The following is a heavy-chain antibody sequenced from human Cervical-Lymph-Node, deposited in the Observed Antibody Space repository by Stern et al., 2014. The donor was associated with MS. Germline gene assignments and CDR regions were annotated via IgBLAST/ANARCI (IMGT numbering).Heavy chain of an antibody. Sequence: VQLVESGAEVKKPGSSVKVSCKASGGTFSSYAISWVRQAPGQGLEWMGGIIPLFGTANYAQKFQGRVTITADESTSTAYMELSSLRSEDTAVYYCARETPGMARSWTFDYWGQGTLVTVSS. CDR3: ARETPGMARSWTFDY. J-gene: IGHJ4*02. D-gene: IGHD5-24*01. V-gene: IGHV1-69*01. CDR2: IIPLFGTA. CDR1: GGTFSSYA.